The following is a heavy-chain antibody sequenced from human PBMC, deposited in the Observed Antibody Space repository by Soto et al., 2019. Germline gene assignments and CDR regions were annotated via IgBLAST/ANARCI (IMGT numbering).Heavy chain of an antibody. CDR3: AKDQYSGSPGKPDY. D-gene: IGHD1-26*01. Sequence: SLRLSCAASGFTFRNYGMNWVRQAPGKGLEWVSYIGIGSSTKYYADSVKGRFTISRDNAKNSLYLQMMSLRAEDTAIYFCAKDQYSGSPGKPDYWGQGTLVTVSS. CDR1: GFTFRNYG. CDR2: IGIGSSTK. J-gene: IGHJ4*02. V-gene: IGHV3-48*01.